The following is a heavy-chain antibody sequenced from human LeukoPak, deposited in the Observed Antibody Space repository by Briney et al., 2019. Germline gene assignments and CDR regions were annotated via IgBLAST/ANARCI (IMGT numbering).Heavy chain of an antibody. J-gene: IGHJ4*02. CDR3: ARDLQRLAY. CDR1: GFTFSSNY. D-gene: IGHD6-25*01. Sequence: GGSLRLSCAASGFTFSSNYMNWVRQGPGKRLEWVSVIYSGETTYYADSVKGRFTTPRDNSKNTLYLQLNSLRAEDTAMYYCARDLQRLAYWGQGTLVTVSS. CDR2: IYSGETT. V-gene: IGHV3-53*01.